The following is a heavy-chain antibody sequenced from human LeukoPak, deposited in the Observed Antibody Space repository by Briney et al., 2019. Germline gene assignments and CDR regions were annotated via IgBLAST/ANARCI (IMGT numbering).Heavy chain of an antibody. CDR2: IIPIFGTA. CDR3: ARGLASYGSSWYRWFDP. V-gene: IGHV1-69*13. D-gene: IGHD6-13*01. J-gene: IGHJ5*02. Sequence: ASVKVSCKASGGTFSSYAISWVRQAPGQGLEWMGGIIPIFGTADYAQKFQGRVTITADESTSTAYMELSSLRSEDTAVYYCARGLASYGSSWYRWFDPWGQGTLVTVSS. CDR1: GGTFSSYA.